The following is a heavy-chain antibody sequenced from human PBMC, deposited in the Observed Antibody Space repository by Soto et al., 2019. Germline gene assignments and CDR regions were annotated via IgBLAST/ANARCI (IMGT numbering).Heavy chain of an antibody. CDR3: AKDDDFWSGYLDY. CDR1: GFTFDDYA. Sequence: GGSLRLSCAASGFTFDDYAMHWVRQAPGKGLEWVSGISWNSGSIGYADSVKGRFTISRDNAKNSLYLQMNSLRAEDTALYYCAKDDDFWSGYLDYWGQGTLVTVSS. J-gene: IGHJ4*02. CDR2: ISWNSGSI. D-gene: IGHD3-3*01. V-gene: IGHV3-9*01.